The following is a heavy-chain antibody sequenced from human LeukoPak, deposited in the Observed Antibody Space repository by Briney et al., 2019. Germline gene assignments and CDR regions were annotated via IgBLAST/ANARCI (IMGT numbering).Heavy chain of an antibody. Sequence: SETLSLTCTVSGGSVSSGSYYWSWIRQPPGKGLEWIGYIYYSGSTNYNPSLKSRVTISVDTSKNQFSLKLSSVTAADTAVYYCARVSYGYGYYFDYWGQGTLVTVSS. CDR2: IYYSGST. V-gene: IGHV4-61*01. CDR3: ARVSYGYGYYFDY. CDR1: GGSVSSGSYY. D-gene: IGHD5-18*01. J-gene: IGHJ4*02.